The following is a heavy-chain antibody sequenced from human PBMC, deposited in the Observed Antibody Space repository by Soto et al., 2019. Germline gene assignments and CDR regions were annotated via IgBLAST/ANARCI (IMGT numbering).Heavy chain of an antibody. Sequence: QVQLQESGPGLVKPSQTLSLTCTVSGGSISSGGYYWNWTRQHPGKVLEWIGYIYYIGSTYYNPSLQSRVTLSLDTSKNQFSLKLSSVTAADTAVYYCARSVFPWGQGNLVTVSS. CDR2: IYYIGST. CDR3: ARSVFP. V-gene: IGHV4-31*03. CDR1: GGSISSGGYY. J-gene: IGHJ5*02.